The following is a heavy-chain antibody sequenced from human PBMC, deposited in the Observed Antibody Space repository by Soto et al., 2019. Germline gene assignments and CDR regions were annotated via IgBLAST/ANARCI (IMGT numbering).Heavy chain of an antibody. CDR1: GFTFSSYA. D-gene: IGHD6-19*01. Sequence: GGSLRLSCAASGFTFSSYAMSWVRQAPGKGPEWVSAISGSGGSTYYADSVKGRFTISRDNSKNTLYLQMNSLRAEDTAVYYCAKDPRGGVAVAGTFRYWGQGTLVTVSS. CDR3: AKDPRGGVAVAGTFRY. J-gene: IGHJ4*02. V-gene: IGHV3-23*01. CDR2: ISGSGGST.